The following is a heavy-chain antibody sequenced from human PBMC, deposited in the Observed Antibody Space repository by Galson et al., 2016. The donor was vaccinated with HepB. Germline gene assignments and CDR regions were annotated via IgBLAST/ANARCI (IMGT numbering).Heavy chain of an antibody. CDR1: GHTLSESS. CDR3: TMDLTLEERFNFDSF. Sequence: SCKVSGHTLSESSIHWLRQSPGKGLEWMGSFDPEDGRAIYAPKFQGRVTMTEDTSTDTAYMDLSSLRSEDTAVYFCTMDLTLEERFNFDSFWGQGTLVTVSS. V-gene: IGHV1-24*01. D-gene: IGHD3-3*01. CDR2: FDPEDGRA. J-gene: IGHJ4*02.